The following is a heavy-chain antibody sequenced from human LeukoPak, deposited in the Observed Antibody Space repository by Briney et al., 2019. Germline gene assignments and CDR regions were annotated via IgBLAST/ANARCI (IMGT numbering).Heavy chain of an antibody. CDR3: ARSGFGVLYDYGMDV. Sequence: GGSLRLSCAASGFTFSSYDMNWVRQAPGKGLEWVSSIGSSENSKYYADSVKGRFTISRDNAKSTLYLQMNSLRAEDTAVYYCARSGFGVLYDYGMDVWGQGTTVTVSS. CDR1: GFTFSSYD. V-gene: IGHV3-21*01. J-gene: IGHJ6*02. CDR2: IGSSENSK. D-gene: IGHD3-10*01.